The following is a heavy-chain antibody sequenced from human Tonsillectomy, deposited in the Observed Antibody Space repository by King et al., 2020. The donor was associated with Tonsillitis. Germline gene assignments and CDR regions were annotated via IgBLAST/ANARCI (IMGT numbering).Heavy chain of an antibody. J-gene: IGHJ4*02. CDR3: ARDTKYYYDSSDRYFDY. Sequence: QLQESGPGLVKPSQTLSLTCTVSGGSISSGDYYWSWIRQPPGKGLEWIGYIYYSGSTYYNPSLKSRVTISVDTSKSQFSLKLTSVTAADTAVYYCARDTKYYYDSSDRYFDYWGQGALVTVSS. CDR1: GGSISSGDYY. D-gene: IGHD3-22*01. V-gene: IGHV4-30-4*01. CDR2: IYYSGST.